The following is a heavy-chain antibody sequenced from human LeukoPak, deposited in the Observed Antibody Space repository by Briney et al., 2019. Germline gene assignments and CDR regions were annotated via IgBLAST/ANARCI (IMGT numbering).Heavy chain of an antibody. D-gene: IGHD4-17*01. CDR3: TRPSTGAHY. CDR1: GFTFSGSA. Sequence: GESLRLSYAASGFTFSGSAMHWVRQASGKGLEWVGRIRSKANSYATAYAASVKGRFTISRDDSKSTAYLQMNSLKTEDTAVYYCTRPSTGAHYWGQGTLVTVSS. J-gene: IGHJ4*02. V-gene: IGHV3-73*01. CDR2: IRSKANSYAT.